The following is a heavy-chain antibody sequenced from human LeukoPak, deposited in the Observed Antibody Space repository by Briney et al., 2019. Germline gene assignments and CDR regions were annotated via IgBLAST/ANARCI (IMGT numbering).Heavy chain of an antibody. CDR2: ISSSGSTI. J-gene: IGHJ6*02. V-gene: IGHV3-48*03. Sequence: GGSLRLSCAASGSTFSSYEMNWVRQAPGKGLEWVSYISSSGSTIYYADSVKGRFTISRDDAKNSLYLQMNSLRAEDTAVYYCARWLMLGSSGAIQKYYYYGMDVWGQGTTVTVSS. CDR3: ARWLMLGSSGAIQKYYYYGMDV. D-gene: IGHD5-12*01. CDR1: GSTFSSYE.